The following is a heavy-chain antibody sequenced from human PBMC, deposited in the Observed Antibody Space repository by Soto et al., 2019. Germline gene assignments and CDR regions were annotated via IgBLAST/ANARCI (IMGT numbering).Heavy chain of an antibody. Sequence: XESLSLSCAASGFTFSSYAMSWVRQAPGKGLEWVSAISGSGGSTYYADSVKGRFTISRDNSKNTLYLQMNSLRAEDTAVYYCEKLHMTTVPYFDYWGQGTLVTVSS. CDR1: GFTFSSYA. CDR3: EKLHMTTVPYFDY. V-gene: IGHV3-23*01. D-gene: IGHD4-17*01. CDR2: ISGSGGST. J-gene: IGHJ4*02.